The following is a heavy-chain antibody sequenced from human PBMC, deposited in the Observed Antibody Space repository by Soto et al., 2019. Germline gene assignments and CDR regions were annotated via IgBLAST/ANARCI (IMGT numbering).Heavy chain of an antibody. CDR3: AREAYDSSGYEYYFDY. D-gene: IGHD3-22*01. CDR2: INPSGGST. CDR1: GYTFTSYY. V-gene: IGHV1-46*01. J-gene: IGHJ4*02. Sequence: ASVKVSCKASGYTFTSYYMHWVRQAPGQGLEWMGIINPSGGSTSYAQKFQGRVTMTRDTSTSTVYMELSSLRSEDTAVYYCAREAYDSSGYEYYFDYWGQRTLVTVSS.